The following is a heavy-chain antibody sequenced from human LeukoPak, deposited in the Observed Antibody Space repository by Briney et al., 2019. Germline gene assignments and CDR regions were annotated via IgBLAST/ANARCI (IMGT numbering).Heavy chain of an antibody. CDR2: INHSGST. CDR3: ARGSGIAAY. Sequence: SETLSLTCAVYGRSFSGYYWSWIRQPPGKGLEWIGEINHSGSTNYNPSLKSRVTISVDTSKNQFSLKLSSVTAADTAVYYCARGSGIAAYWGQGTLVTVSS. CDR1: GRSFSGYY. D-gene: IGHD6-6*01. J-gene: IGHJ4*02. V-gene: IGHV4-34*01.